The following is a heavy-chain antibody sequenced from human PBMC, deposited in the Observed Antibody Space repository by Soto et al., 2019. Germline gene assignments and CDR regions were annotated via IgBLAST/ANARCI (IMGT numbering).Heavy chain of an antibody. D-gene: IGHD5-18*01. Sequence: SETLSLTCTVSGGSISSYYWSWIRQPPGKGLEWIGYIYYSGSTNYNPSLKSRVTISVDTSKNQFSLKLSSVTAADTAVYYCAREPRRAGYGSVYYFDYWGQGNLVTVS. CDR1: GGSISSYY. CDR3: AREPRRAGYGSVYYFDY. V-gene: IGHV4-59*01. CDR2: IYYSGST. J-gene: IGHJ4*02.